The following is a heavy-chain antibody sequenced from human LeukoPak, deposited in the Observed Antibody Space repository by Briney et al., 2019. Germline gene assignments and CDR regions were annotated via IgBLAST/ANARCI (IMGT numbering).Heavy chain of an antibody. CDR2: ISGSGGST. D-gene: IGHD5-18*01. V-gene: IGHV3-23*01. CDR1: GFTFSSYA. Sequence: GGSPRLSCAASGFTFSSYAMSWVRQAPGKGLECVSAISGSGGSTYYADSVKGRFTISRDNSKNTLYLQINSLRAEDTAVYYCAKDGTWILIWFDNWGQGKLVSASS. J-gene: IGHJ5*02. CDR3: AKDGTWILIWFDN.